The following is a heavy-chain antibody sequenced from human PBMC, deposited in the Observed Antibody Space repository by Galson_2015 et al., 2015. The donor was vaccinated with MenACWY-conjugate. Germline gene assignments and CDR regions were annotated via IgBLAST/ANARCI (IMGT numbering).Heavy chain of an antibody. Sequence: CAISGDSVSSNSAAWNWIRQSPSRGLEWLGRTYYRSKWYNDYAVSVKSRITINPDTSKNQFSLQLNSVTPEDTAVYYCARDRGNWNYYAFDIWGQGTMVTVSS. CDR2: TYYRSKWYN. CDR3: ARDRGNWNYYAFDI. D-gene: IGHD1-7*01. V-gene: IGHV6-1*01. CDR1: GDSVSSNSAA. J-gene: IGHJ3*02.